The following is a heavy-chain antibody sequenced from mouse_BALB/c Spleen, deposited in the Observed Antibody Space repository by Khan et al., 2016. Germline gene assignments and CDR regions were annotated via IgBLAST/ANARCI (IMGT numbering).Heavy chain of an antibody. D-gene: IGHD2-13*01. CDR1: EYTFTNYG. CDR2: INTNTGEP. CDR3: ARTGDYPYYAMDY. J-gene: IGHJ4*01. V-gene: IGHV9-3*02. Sequence: QIQLVQSGPELKKPGETVKISCKASEYTFTNYGMNWVKQAPGKGLKWMGWINTNTGEPTYAEEFKGRFAFSLEASASTAYLQINNRKNEASATYFCARTGDYPYYAMDYWGQGTSVTVSS.